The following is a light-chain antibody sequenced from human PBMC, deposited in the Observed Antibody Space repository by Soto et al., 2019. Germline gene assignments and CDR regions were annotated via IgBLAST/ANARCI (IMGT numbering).Light chain of an antibody. CDR1: QSVSSNY. Sequence: EIVLTQSPGTLSLSPGETATLSCRASQSVSSNYLAWYQQKPAQAPRLLIYGASSRATGIPDRFSGSGSGTDFTLTISRLEPEDFAVYYCQQYGGSPPTTFGQGTRLEIE. J-gene: IGKJ5*01. V-gene: IGKV3-20*01. CDR3: QQYGGSPPTT. CDR2: GAS.